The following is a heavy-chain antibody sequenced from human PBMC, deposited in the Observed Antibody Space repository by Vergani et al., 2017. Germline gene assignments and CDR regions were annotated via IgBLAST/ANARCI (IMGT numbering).Heavy chain of an antibody. J-gene: IGHJ5*02. CDR2: IYTSGST. Sequence: QVQLPESGPGLVKPSETLSLPCPVSGGSLSSYYWSWIRQPPGKGLEWIGRIYTSGSTNYNPSLKSRVTMSVDTSTNQFSLKLSSVTAADTAVYYCARVPDYGDYDWFDPWGQGTLVTVSS. D-gene: IGHD4-17*01. CDR1: GGSLSSYY. V-gene: IGHV4-4*07. CDR3: ARVPDYGDYDWFDP.